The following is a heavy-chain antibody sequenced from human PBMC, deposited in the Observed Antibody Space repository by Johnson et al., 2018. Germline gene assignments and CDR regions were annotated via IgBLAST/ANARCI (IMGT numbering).Heavy chain of an antibody. Sequence: VQLVESGGGLVQPGGSLRLSCAASGFTFSSYAMSWVRQAPGKGLEWVSAISGSGGSTYYEDSVKGRFTISRDISKKTLYLQMNSLRAEDTAVYSCAKDGVLRGDYYYYMDVWGKGTTVTVSS. V-gene: IGHV3-23*04. D-gene: IGHD3-10*01. CDR2: ISGSGGST. J-gene: IGHJ6*03. CDR3: AKDGVLRGDYYYYMDV. CDR1: GFTFSSYA.